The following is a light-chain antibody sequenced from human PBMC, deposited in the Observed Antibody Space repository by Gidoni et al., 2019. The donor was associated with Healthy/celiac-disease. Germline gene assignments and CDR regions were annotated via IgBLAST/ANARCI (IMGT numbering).Light chain of an antibody. CDR3: QSFDSSLSGSV. CDR1: SSNIGAGYD. V-gene: IGLV1-40*01. Sequence: QSVLTQPPSVSGAPGQRVTISCTGSSSNIGAGYDVHWYQQLPGTAPKLLIYSNNKRPSGVPDRFSGSKSGTSASLAITGLQAEDEADYYCQSFDSSLSGSVFGGGTKLTVL. J-gene: IGLJ2*01. CDR2: SNN.